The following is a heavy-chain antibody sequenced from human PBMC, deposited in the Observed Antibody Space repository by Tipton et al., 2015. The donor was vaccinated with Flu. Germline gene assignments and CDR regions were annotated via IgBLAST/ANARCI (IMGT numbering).Heavy chain of an antibody. CDR2: ISAYNGKT. D-gene: IGHD3-10*01. Sequence: QVQLVQSGAEVKKPGASVKVSCKASGYTFTGYGIGWVRQAPGQGLEWMGWISAYNGKTNYAQRLQGRVTMTRDTSTSTAYMELRSLRSDDTAVYYCAGPFQRITMVRGVPQGAFDIWGQGTMVTVSS. CDR1: GYTFTGYG. CDR3: AGPFQRITMVRGVPQGAFDI. J-gene: IGHJ3*02. V-gene: IGHV1-18*01.